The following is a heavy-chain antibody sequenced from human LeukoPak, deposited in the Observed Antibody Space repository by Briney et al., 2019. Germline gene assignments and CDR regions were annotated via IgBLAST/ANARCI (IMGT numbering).Heavy chain of an antibody. V-gene: IGHV3-53*01. D-gene: IGHD2-15*01. Sequence: GGSLRLSCEASGFVVSSNYMNWVRQAPGKGLEWVSFIHNDGSTFYADSVKGRFTISKDNSKNTVYLQMNSLRIEDTAVYYCAKSVVVITFRFDDWGQGALVTVSS. CDR2: IHNDGST. J-gene: IGHJ4*02. CDR1: GFVVSSNY. CDR3: AKSVVVITFRFDD.